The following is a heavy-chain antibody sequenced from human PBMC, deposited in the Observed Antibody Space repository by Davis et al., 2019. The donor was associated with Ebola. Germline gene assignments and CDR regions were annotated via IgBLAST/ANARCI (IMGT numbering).Heavy chain of an antibody. J-gene: IGHJ4*02. V-gene: IGHV3-74*01. CDR2: IVTDGSLT. D-gene: IGHD6-19*01. CDR1: GFTFRTYW. Sequence: HTGSSLRPSFATPGFTFRTYWMHWVRQAAGKGPVWVSRIVTDGSLTDYADSVKGRFTLSRDNAKSTLYLQMNSLRVEDTAIYYCARDVAGGDSLWGQGTLVTVSS. CDR3: ARDVAGGDSL.